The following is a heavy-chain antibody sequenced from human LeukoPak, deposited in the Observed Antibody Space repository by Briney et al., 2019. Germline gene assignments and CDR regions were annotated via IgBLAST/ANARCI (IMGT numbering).Heavy chain of an antibody. CDR3: AKENRAAAFVFDY. Sequence: GGSLRLSCAASGFTFTNFGMHWVRQAPGKGLEWVAAVLYDGSNKYYADSVKGRFTISRGNSKNTLYLQMNSLRAEDTAVYYCAKENRAAAFVFDYWGQGTLVTVSS. CDR2: VLYDGSNK. CDR1: GFTFTNFG. J-gene: IGHJ4*02. V-gene: IGHV3-30*18. D-gene: IGHD6-13*01.